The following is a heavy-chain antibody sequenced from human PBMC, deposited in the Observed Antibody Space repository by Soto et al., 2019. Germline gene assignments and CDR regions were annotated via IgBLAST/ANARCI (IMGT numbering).Heavy chain of an antibody. D-gene: IGHD6-13*01. J-gene: IGHJ6*02. CDR1: GFTFSGSA. CDR2: IRSKANSYAT. CDR3: TRLGASAAGRKTPRDYYYYGMDV. V-gene: IGHV3-73*01. Sequence: PGGSLRLSCAASGFTFSGSAMHWVRQASGKGLEWVGRIRSKANSYATAYAASVKGRFTISRDDSKNTAYLQMNSLKTEDTAVYYCTRLGASAAGRKTPRDYYYYGMDVWGQGTTVTVSS.